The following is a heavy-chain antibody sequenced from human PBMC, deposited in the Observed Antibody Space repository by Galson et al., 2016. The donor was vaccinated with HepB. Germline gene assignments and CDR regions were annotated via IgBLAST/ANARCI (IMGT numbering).Heavy chain of an antibody. J-gene: IGHJ6*02. D-gene: IGHD3-10*01. V-gene: IGHV1-46*01. CDR2: INPSGGSP. CDR3: ARDRVWFGELYGMDV. CDR1: GFTFSYYY. Sequence: SVKVSCKASGFTFSYYYMPWVRQAPGQGLEWMGKINPSGGSPSYAQKFQGRVTLTRDTSTSTVYMELSSLRSEDTAVYYCARDRVWFGELYGMDVWGQGTTVTVSS.